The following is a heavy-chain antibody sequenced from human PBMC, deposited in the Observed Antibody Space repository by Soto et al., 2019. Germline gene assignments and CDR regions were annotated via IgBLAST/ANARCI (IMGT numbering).Heavy chain of an antibody. CDR1: GGSISSGGYS. CDR2: IYHSGST. D-gene: IGHD3-3*01. J-gene: IGHJ6*02. V-gene: IGHV4-30-2*01. CDR3: ARGRGNDFSSGYPINYYYYYGMDV. Sequence: QLQLQESGSGLVKPSQTLSLTCAVSGGSISSGGYSWSWIRQPPGKGLEWIGYIYHSGSTYYNPSLKSRVTISVDRSKNQFSLKLSSVTAADTAVYYCARGRGNDFSSGYPINYYYYYGMDVWGQGTTVTVSS.